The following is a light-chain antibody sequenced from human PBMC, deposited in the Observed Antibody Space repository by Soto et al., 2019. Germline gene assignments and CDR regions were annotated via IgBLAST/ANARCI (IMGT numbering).Light chain of an antibody. Sequence: QSALTQPPSVSGAPGQRVTISCTGGSSNIGAGFDVHWYQQLPGTAPKLLIYGNNGRPSGVPDRFSGSKSGTSASLAITGLQAEDEADYYCQSYDSSLTAVIFGGGTKVTVL. V-gene: IGLV1-40*01. CDR3: QSYDSSLTAVI. CDR1: SSNIGAGFD. CDR2: GNN. J-gene: IGLJ2*01.